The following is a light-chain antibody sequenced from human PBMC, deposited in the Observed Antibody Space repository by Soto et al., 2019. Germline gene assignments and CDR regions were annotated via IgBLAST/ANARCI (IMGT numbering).Light chain of an antibody. CDR3: QQYNNWPGIT. CDR2: GAS. J-gene: IGKJ5*01. Sequence: EVGLRQNQTNLSVVPEESTTLFCLASQSVSSNLAWYQQKPGQAPRLLIYGASTRATGIPARFSGSGSGTEFTLTISSLQSEDFAVYYCQQYNNWPGITFGQGTRLEIK. V-gene: IGKV3-15*01. CDR1: QSVSSN.